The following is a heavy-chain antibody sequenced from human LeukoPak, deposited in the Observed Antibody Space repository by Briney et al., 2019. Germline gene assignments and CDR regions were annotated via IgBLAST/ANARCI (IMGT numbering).Heavy chain of an antibody. Sequence: ASVKVSCKASGYTFTGYYMHWVRQAPGQGLEWMGWINPNMGGTNYAQKFQGRVTMTRDTSISTAYMELSRLRSDDTAVYYCARGYCSSTSCYTEYYYYYMDVWGKGTTVTVSS. J-gene: IGHJ6*03. V-gene: IGHV1-2*02. CDR2: INPNMGGT. CDR3: ARGYCSSTSCYTEYYYYYMDV. CDR1: GYTFTGYY. D-gene: IGHD2-2*02.